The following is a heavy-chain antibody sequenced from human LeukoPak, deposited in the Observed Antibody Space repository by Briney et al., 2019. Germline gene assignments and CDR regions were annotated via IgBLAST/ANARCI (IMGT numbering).Heavy chain of an antibody. D-gene: IGHD2-15*01. J-gene: IGHJ4*02. V-gene: IGHV3-30*02. Sequence: PGGSLRLSCAASGFTFSSYGMHWVRQAPGKGLEWVAFIRYDGSNKYYADSVKGRFTISRDNSKNTLYLQMNSLRAEDTAVYYCAKDYGREDCSGGSCYSWGYFDYWGQGTLVTVSS. CDR3: AKDYGREDCSGGSCYSWGYFDY. CDR2: IRYDGSNK. CDR1: GFTFSSYG.